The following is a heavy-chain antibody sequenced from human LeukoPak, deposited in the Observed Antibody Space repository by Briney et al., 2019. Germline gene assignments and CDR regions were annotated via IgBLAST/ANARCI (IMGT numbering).Heavy chain of an antibody. CDR2: IYTSGST. D-gene: IGHD6-13*01. Sequence: TSETLSLTCTVSGGSISRYYWSWIRQPAGKGLEWIGRIYTSGSTNYNPSLKSRVTMSVDTSKNQFSLKLSSVTAADTAVYYCARRGKIAAAGILDAFDIWGQGTMVTVSS. CDR1: GGSISRYY. CDR3: ARRGKIAAAGILDAFDI. J-gene: IGHJ3*02. V-gene: IGHV4-4*07.